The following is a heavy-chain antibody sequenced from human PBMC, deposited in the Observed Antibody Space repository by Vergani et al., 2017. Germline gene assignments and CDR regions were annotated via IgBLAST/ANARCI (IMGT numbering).Heavy chain of an antibody. CDR2: INTNTGNP. Sequence: QVQLVQSGSELKKPGASVKVSCKSSGYTFTSYAMNWVRQAPGQGLEWMGWINTNTGNPTYAQGFTGRFVFSLDTSVSTAYLQISNLKAEDTAVYYCARGARGYYYYGMDVWGQGTTVTVSS. J-gene: IGHJ6*02. V-gene: IGHV7-4-1*02. CDR1: GYTFTSYA. CDR3: ARGARGYYYYGMDV.